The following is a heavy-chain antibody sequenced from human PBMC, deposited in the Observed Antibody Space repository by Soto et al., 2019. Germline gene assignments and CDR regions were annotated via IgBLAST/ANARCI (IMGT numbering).Heavy chain of an antibody. J-gene: IGHJ3*02. D-gene: IGHD5-12*01. CDR2: ISHSGRT. CDR1: GGSFSGYY. V-gene: IGHV4-34*01. Sequence: QVQLQQWGAGLLKPSETLSLTCAVYGGSFSGYYWTWIRQTPGKGLEWIGEISHSGRTNYKPSLESRITITVDPSKKQSSLNMTSVTAADSGVYYCARGECSSVYCFTRWALDIWGQGTAVTVSS. CDR3: ARGECSSVYCFTRWALDI.